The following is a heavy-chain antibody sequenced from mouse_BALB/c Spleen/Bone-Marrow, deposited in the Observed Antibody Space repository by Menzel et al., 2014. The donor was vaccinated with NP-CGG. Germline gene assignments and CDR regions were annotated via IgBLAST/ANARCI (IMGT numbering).Heavy chain of an antibody. CDR2: IDPANGNT. V-gene: IGHV14-3*02. J-gene: IGHJ1*01. CDR3: ANYDYGWYFDV. Sequence: SGAELVKPGASVKLSCTASGFNIKDTYMHWVKQRPEQGLEWIGRIDPANGNTKYDPKFQGKATITADTSSNTAYLQLSSLTSEDTAVYYCANYDYGWYFDVWGAGTTATVSS. D-gene: IGHD2-4*01. CDR1: GFNIKDTY.